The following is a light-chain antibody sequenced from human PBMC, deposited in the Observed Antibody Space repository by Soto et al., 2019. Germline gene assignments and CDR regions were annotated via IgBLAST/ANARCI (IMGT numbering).Light chain of an antibody. CDR1: QSVRNNY. CDR2: DAS. V-gene: IGKV3-20*01. CDR3: QQYGSTPLT. J-gene: IGKJ4*01. Sequence: EIVLAQSPDTLSLSPGERATLSCRASQSVRNNYLAWYQQKPGQAPRFLIYDASSRATGIPDRFSGSGSGTDFTLTINRLEPEDFAVYYCQQYGSTPLTFDGGTKVDIK.